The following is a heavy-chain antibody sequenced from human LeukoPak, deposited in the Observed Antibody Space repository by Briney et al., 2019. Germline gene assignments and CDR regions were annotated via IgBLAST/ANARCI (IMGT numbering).Heavy chain of an antibody. J-gene: IGHJ3*02. CDR1: GFTFSSYE. CDR2: ISIIGTTI. D-gene: IGHD3-22*01. Sequence: GGSLRLSCAASGFTFSSYEMNWVRQAPGKGLEWVSYISIIGTTISYADSVKGRFNISRDNAKNSLYLQMNSLRAEDTAVYYCARDGYFSTSKSSGGAFDIWGQGTMVTVSS. CDR3: ARDGYFSTSKSSGGAFDI. V-gene: IGHV3-48*03.